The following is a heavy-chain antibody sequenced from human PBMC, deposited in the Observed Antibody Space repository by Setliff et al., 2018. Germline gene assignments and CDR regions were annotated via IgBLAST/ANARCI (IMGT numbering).Heavy chain of an antibody. Sequence: SQTLSLTCTVSGGSLSSGPYYWTWVRQPAGKGLEWIGHIYTSGTTNYSPSLKSRVTISADTSKNQFSLQLSSVTATDTAVYYCARGRLLYVGDSHYFDNWGQGTLVTVSS. D-gene: IGHD2-8*01. CDR3: ARGRLLYVGDSHYFDN. CDR1: GGSLSSGPYY. J-gene: IGHJ4*02. CDR2: IYTSGTT. V-gene: IGHV4-61*09.